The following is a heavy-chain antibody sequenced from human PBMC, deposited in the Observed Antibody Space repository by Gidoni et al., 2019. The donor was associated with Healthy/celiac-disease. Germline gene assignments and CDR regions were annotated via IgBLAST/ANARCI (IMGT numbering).Heavy chain of an antibody. Sequence: QLQLQESGPGLVKPSETLSLTCTVSGGSISSSSYYWGWIRQPPGKGLEWIGSIYYSGSTYYNPSLKSRVTISVDTSKNQFSLKLSSVTAADTAVYYCASEGIAARRGRDYWGQGTLVTVSS. D-gene: IGHD6-6*01. CDR3: ASEGIAARRGRDY. CDR2: IYYSGST. J-gene: IGHJ4*02. CDR1: GGSISSSSYY. V-gene: IGHV4-39*01.